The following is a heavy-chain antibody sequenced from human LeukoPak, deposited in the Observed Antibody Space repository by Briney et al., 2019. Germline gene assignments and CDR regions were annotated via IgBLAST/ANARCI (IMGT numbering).Heavy chain of an antibody. CDR3: ARVDQYRWGLLDY. D-gene: IGHD7-27*01. V-gene: IGHV5-51*01. J-gene: IGHJ4*02. CDR1: GYSFTSYW. Sequence: GESLKISCKGSGYSFTSYWIGWVRQVPGKGLEWMGIIYPGDSGTRYSPSFQGQVTISADKSISTAYLQWSSLKASDTAMYYCARVDQYRWGLLDYWGQGTLVTVSS. CDR2: IYPGDSGT.